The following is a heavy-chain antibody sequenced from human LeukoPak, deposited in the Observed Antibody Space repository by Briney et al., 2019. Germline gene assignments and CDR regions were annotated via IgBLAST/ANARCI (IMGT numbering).Heavy chain of an antibody. CDR2: ISSSSSYI. J-gene: IGHJ4*02. Sequence: PGGSLRLSCAASGFTFSSYSMNWVRQAPGKGLEWVSSISSSSSYIYYADSVKGRFTISRDNAKNSLYLQMNSLRAEDTAVYYCARAQRYYDSSGFDYWGQGTLVTVSS. D-gene: IGHD3-22*01. CDR3: ARAQRYYDSSGFDY. CDR1: GFTFSSYS. V-gene: IGHV3-21*01.